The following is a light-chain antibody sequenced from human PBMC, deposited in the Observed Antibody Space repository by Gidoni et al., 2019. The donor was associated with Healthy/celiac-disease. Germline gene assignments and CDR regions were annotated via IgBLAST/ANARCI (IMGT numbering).Light chain of an antibody. V-gene: IGLV2-14*01. CDR2: DVS. CDR1: SSDVGGYNY. CDR3: SSYTSSSRGGFYV. J-gene: IGLJ1*01. Sequence: SALTQPASVSGSPGQSITISCTGTSSDVGGYNYVSWYQQHPGKAPKLMIYDVSNRPSGVSNRFSGSKSGNTASLTISGLQAEDEADYYCSSYTSSSRGGFYVFGTGTKVTVL.